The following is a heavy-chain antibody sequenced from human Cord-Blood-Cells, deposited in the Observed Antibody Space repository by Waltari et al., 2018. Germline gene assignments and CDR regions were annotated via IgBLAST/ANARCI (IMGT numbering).Heavy chain of an antibody. D-gene: IGHD7-27*01. J-gene: IGHJ4*02. V-gene: IGHV1-69*01. CDR2: IIPIFGTA. Sequence: QVQLVQSGAEVKKPGSSVKVPCKASGGTFSSYAISWLRQAPGQGLEGMGGIIPIFGTANYAQKFQGRVTITADESTSTAYMELSSLRSEDTAVYYCARLDVGTIFDYWGQGTLVTVSS. CDR1: GGTFSSYA. CDR3: ARLDVGTIFDY.